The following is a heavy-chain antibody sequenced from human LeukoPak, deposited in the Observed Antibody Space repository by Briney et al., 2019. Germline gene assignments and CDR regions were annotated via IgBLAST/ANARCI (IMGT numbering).Heavy chain of an antibody. CDR3: ATNAKGWSDAFDI. V-gene: IGHV1-2*04. CDR2: INPNSGGT. J-gene: IGHJ3*02. CDR1: GYTFTGYY. D-gene: IGHD2-15*01. Sequence: GASVKVSCKASGYTFTGYYMHWVRQAPGQGLEWMGWINPNSGGTNYAQKFQGWVTMTRDTSISTAYMELSRLRSDDTAVYYCATNAKGWSDAFDIWGQGTMVTVSS.